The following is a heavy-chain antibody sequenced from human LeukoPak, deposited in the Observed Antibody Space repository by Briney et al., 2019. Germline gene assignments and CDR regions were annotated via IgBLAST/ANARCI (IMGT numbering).Heavy chain of an antibody. CDR2: ISYDGSNK. V-gene: IGHV3-30-3*01. D-gene: IGHD6-19*01. CDR3: ARESQQWLVRAFDY. CDR1: GFTFSSYA. J-gene: IGHJ4*02. Sequence: GSLRLSCAASGFTFSSYAMHWVRQAPGKGLEWVAVISYDGSNKYYADSVKGRFTISRDNSKNTLYLQMNSLRAEDTAVYYCARESQQWLVRAFDYWGQGTLVTVSS.